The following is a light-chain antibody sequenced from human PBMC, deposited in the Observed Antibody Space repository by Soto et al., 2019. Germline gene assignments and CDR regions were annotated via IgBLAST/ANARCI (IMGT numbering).Light chain of an antibody. CDR2: KAY. CDR1: QSVDSW. V-gene: IGKV1-5*03. J-gene: IGKJ1*01. Sequence: DIQMTQSPSTLSASIGDRVTITCRASQSVDSWLAWYQQQPGKAPKLLIYKAYSLQTGFPTRSSGSGPGTELTHTISSLEHHDCATYYCQKNMDYSGVFGQGTKVEIK. CDR3: QKNMDYSGV.